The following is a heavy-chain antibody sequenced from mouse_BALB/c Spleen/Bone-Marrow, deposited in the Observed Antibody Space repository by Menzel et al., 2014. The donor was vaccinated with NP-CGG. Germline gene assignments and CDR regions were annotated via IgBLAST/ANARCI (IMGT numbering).Heavy chain of an antibody. Sequence: EVKLLQSGGGLVQPGGSLKLSCAASGFDFSRYWMTWVRQAPGKCLEWIGEINPDSSTINYTPSLKDKLIISRDNATNTLYLKMSKVRSEDTSLYCCARPGYCGYQGVWGAGTTVTVSS. V-gene: IGHV4-1*02. CDR2: INPDSSTI. D-gene: IGHD1-2*01. J-gene: IGHJ1*01. CDR3: ARPGYCGYQGV. CDR1: GFDFSRYW.